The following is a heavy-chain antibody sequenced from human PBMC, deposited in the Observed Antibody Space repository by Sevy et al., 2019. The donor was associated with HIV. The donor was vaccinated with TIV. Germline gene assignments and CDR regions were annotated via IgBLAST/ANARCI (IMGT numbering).Heavy chain of an antibody. V-gene: IGHV3-15*01. CDR1: GFTFNNAR. D-gene: IGHD4-4*01. CDR3: ATYISNYDEGLS. Sequence: GGSLRLSCAASGFTFNNARMTWVRQAPGKGLEWLGRIKSEIEGGATDYAAPVKGRFTISRDNSKNTLFLQMDGLKSEDTALYYCATYISNYDEGLSWGQGTLVTVSS. J-gene: IGHJ4*02. CDR2: IKSEIEGGAT.